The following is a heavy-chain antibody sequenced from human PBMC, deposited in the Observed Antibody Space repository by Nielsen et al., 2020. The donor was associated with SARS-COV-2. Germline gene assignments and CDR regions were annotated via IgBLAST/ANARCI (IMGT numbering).Heavy chain of an antibody. V-gene: IGHV5-10-1*01. Sequence: GESLKISCKGSGYSFTSYWISWVRQMPGKGLEWMGRIDPSDSYTNYSPSFQGHVTISADKSISTAYLQWSSLKASDTAIYYCARQDATGQALNYWGQGALVTVSS. CDR3: ARQDATGQALNY. D-gene: IGHD1-14*01. CDR1: GYSFTSYW. J-gene: IGHJ4*02. CDR2: IDPSDSYT.